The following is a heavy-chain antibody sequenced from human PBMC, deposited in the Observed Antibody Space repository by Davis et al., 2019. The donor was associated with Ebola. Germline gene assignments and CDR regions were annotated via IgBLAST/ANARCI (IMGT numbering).Heavy chain of an antibody. CDR3: ARDSDDYSFDY. CDR2: IRNDVNTK. CDR1: GMTFSNYG. D-gene: IGHD4-11*01. Sequence: GESLKISCVASGMTFSNYGMHWVRQAPGKGLDWVAFIRNDVNTKYYADSVKGRFTISRDNSKNTLYLQMNSLRPEDTAVYYCARDSDDYSFDYWGQGTLVTVSS. V-gene: IGHV3-30*02. J-gene: IGHJ4*02.